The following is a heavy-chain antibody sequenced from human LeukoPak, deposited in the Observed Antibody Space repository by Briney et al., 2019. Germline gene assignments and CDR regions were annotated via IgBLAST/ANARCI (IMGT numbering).Heavy chain of an antibody. V-gene: IGHV4-59*08. D-gene: IGHD3-22*01. Sequence: SETLSLTCTVSGGSISSYYWSWIRQPPGKGLEWIRYIYYSGSTNYNPSLKSRVTISVDTSKSQFSLKLSSVTAADTAVYYCARLHYDSSGYYYFDYWGQGTLVTVSS. CDR2: IYYSGST. J-gene: IGHJ4*02. CDR3: ARLHYDSSGYYYFDY. CDR1: GGSISSYY.